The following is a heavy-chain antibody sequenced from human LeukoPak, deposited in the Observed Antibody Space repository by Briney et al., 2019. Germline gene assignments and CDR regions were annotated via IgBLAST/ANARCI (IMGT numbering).Heavy chain of an antibody. J-gene: IGHJ4*02. CDR2: ISSSGSTI. Sequence: GGSLRLSCAASGFTFSDYYMSWIRQAPGKGLEWVSYISSSGSTIYYADSVKGRFTISRDNAKNSLYLQMNSLRAEDTAVYYCARDSGRHSGYDSIFDYWGQGTLVTVSS. V-gene: IGHV3-11*01. CDR1: GFTFSDYY. D-gene: IGHD5-12*01. CDR3: ARDSGRHSGYDSIFDY.